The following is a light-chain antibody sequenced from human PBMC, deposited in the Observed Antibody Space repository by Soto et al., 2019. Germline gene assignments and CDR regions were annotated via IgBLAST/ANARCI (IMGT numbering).Light chain of an antibody. V-gene: IGKV3-15*01. Sequence: EIVLAQSPATLSVSPGERVTLSCRATQTIGNKLAWYLQKPGHTPRLLIYSASIGATGTPARFSGSGSGSDFTLTISSLQPEDFATYFCQQSNSSPPTFGGGTKVDIK. CDR2: SAS. CDR1: QTIGNK. CDR3: QQSNSSPPT. J-gene: IGKJ4*01.